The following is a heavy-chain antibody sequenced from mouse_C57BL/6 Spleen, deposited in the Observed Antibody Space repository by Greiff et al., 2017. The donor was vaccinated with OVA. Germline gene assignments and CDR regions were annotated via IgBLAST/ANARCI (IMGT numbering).Heavy chain of an antibody. CDR1: GFTFSSYG. CDR3: ARRETGTGSWFAY. Sequence: EVMLVESGGDLVKPGGSLKLSCAASGFTFSSYGMSWVRQTPDKRLEWVATISSGGSYTYYPDSVKGRFTISRDNAKNTLYLQMSSLKSEDTAMYYCARRETGTGSWFAYWGQGTLVTVSA. J-gene: IGHJ3*01. CDR2: ISSGGSYT. V-gene: IGHV5-6*02. D-gene: IGHD4-1*01.